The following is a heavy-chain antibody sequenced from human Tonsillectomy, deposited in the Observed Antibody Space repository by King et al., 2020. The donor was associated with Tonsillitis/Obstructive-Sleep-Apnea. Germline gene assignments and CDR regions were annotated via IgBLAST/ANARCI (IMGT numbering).Heavy chain of an antibody. D-gene: IGHD2-21*01. J-gene: IGHJ4*02. CDR3: AGGVVIAILDY. CDR1: GLAVSSNY. Sequence: VQLVESGGGLVQPGGSLRLSCAASGLAVSSNYMSWVRQAPGKGLEWVSVIYSGGSTYYGDSVKGRFTISRDNSKNTVYLQMNSLRVEDTAGYYCAGGVVIAILDYWGQGALVTVSS. CDR2: IYSGGST. V-gene: IGHV3-66*01.